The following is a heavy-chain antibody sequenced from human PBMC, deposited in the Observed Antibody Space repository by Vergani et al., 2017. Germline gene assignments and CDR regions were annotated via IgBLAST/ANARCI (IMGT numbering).Heavy chain of an antibody. J-gene: IGHJ6*02. CDR3: ARDRTVRYYYYGMDV. D-gene: IGHD1-1*01. CDR2: IYYSGST. CDR1: GGSISSGGYY. Sequence: QVQLQESGPGLVKPSQTLSLTCTVSGGSISSGGYYWIWIRQHPGKGLEWSGYIYYSGSTYYNPSLKSRVTISVDTSKNQFSLKLSSVTAADTAVYYCARDRTVRYYYYGMDVWGQGTTVTVSS. V-gene: IGHV4-31*03.